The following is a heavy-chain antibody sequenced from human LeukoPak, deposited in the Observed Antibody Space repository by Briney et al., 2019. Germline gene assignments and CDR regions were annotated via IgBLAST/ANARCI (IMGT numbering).Heavy chain of an antibody. J-gene: IGHJ5*02. CDR1: GFTFSSYA. CDR2: ISYDGSNK. D-gene: IGHD3-22*01. V-gene: IGHV3-30*04. Sequence: GGSLRLSCAASGFTFSSYAMHWVRQAPGKGLEWVAVISYDGSNKYYADSVKGRFTISRDNSKNTLYLQMNSLRAEDTAVYYCARDSFYDSSGYYFNWFDPWGQGTLATVSS. CDR3: ARDSFYDSSGYYFNWFDP.